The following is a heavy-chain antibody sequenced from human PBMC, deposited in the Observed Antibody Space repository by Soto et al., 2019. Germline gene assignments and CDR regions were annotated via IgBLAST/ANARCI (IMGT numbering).Heavy chain of an antibody. CDR3: AQELGKAETGPFDP. Sequence: EVQLLESGGGYVQRGGSLRLSCAASGFTFSRYAMSWVRQAPRKGLEWVSAITDSGFSTFYSDSVKGRFTISRDNSKKTLFLQMNSVRVEDTAVYYCAQELGKAETGPFDPWGQGTLVTVSS. J-gene: IGHJ5*02. CDR2: ITDSGFST. CDR1: GFTFSRYA. V-gene: IGHV3-23*01. D-gene: IGHD6-13*01.